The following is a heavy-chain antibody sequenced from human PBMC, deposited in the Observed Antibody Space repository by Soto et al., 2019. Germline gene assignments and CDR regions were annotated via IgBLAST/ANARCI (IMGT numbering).Heavy chain of an antibody. CDR3: ARVGIAAADYYHYYGMDV. Sequence: SVKVSCKASGGTFSSYAISWVRQAPGQGLEWMGGIIPIFGTANYAQKFQGRVTITADESTSTAYMELSSLRSEDTAVYYCARVGIAAADYYHYYGMDVWGQGTTVTVSS. V-gene: IGHV1-69*13. J-gene: IGHJ6*02. CDR2: IIPIFGTA. CDR1: GGTFSSYA. D-gene: IGHD6-13*01.